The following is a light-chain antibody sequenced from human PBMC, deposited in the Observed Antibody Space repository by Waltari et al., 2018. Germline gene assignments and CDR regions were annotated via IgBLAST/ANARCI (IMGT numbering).Light chain of an antibody. Sequence: EIILTQSPGTLSLSPGERATLSCRASQSISRPLAWYQQKPGQAPRLLIYDASTRATGIPDRFSGCGSGTDFSLTISRLEPEDSAVYYCQHYVRLPATFGQGTKVEIK. CDR1: QSISRP. V-gene: IGKV3-20*01. CDR2: DAS. J-gene: IGKJ1*01. CDR3: QHYVRLPAT.